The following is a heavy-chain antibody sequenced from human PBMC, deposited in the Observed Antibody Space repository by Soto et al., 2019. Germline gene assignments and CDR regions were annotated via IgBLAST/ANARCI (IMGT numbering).Heavy chain of an antibody. CDR3: ASLVVTAHNWFDP. Sequence: PSETLSLTCTVSGGSISSGDYYWSWIRQPPGKGLEWIGYIYYSGSTYYNPSLKSRVTISVDTSKNQFSLKLSSVTAADTAVYYCASLVVTAHNWFDPWGQGTLVTAPQ. D-gene: IGHD2-21*02. CDR2: IYYSGST. V-gene: IGHV4-30-4*01. J-gene: IGHJ5*02. CDR1: GGSISSGDYY.